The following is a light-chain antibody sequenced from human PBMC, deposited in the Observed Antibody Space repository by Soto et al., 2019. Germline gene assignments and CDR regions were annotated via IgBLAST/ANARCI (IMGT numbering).Light chain of an antibody. CDR3: QQYNSYSLT. J-gene: IGKJ4*01. CDR2: KAS. V-gene: IGKV1-5*03. Sequence: DIQMTHSPSTLPASVGDRVTITCRASQSISSWLAWYQQKPGKAPKLLIYKASSLESGVPSRFSGSGSGTEFTLTISSLQPDDFATYYCQQYNSYSLTFGGGTKV. CDR1: QSISSW.